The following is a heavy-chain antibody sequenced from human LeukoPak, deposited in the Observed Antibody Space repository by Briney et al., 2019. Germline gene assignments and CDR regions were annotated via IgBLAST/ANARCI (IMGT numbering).Heavy chain of an antibody. Sequence: GASVKVSCTTSGYSFNTFGLTWVLQAPGQGLEWLRWISPYNVKTNYAPKVQGRVTLTTDTSARTAYMELRSLSSDDTAVYYCARDVGVSGLLLDFDYWGQGTLVTVSS. CDR1: GYSFNTFG. V-gene: IGHV1-18*01. CDR2: ISPYNVKT. J-gene: IGHJ4*02. CDR3: ARDVGVSGLLLDFDY. D-gene: IGHD2-21*01.